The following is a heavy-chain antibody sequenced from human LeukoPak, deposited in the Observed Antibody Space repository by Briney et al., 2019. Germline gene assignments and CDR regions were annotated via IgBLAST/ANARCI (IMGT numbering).Heavy chain of an antibody. CDR2: ISGSGGST. Sequence: GGSLRLSCAASGFTFSNYAMSWVRQAPGKGLEWVSTISGSGGSTYYADSVKGRFTISRDNSKNTLYLQMNSLRAEDTAVYYCAKAYYYDSSGYYYSDYWGQGTLVTVSS. J-gene: IGHJ4*02. CDR1: GFTFSNYA. D-gene: IGHD3-22*01. V-gene: IGHV3-23*01. CDR3: AKAYYYDSSGYYYSDY.